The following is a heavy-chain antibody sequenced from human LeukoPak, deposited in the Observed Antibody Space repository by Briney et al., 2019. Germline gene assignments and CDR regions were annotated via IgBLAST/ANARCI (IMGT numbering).Heavy chain of an antibody. J-gene: IGHJ4*02. V-gene: IGHV3-21*01. CDR2: ISSSSSYI. CDR3: ARDRMFEDSNGYEDY. D-gene: IGHD3-22*01. Sequence: NPGGSLRLSCAASGFTFSSYSMNWVRQAPGKGLEWVSSISSSSSYIYYADSVKGRFTISRDNAKNSLYLQMNSLRAEDTAVYYCARDRMFEDSNGYEDYWGQGTRVTVSP. CDR1: GFTFSSYS.